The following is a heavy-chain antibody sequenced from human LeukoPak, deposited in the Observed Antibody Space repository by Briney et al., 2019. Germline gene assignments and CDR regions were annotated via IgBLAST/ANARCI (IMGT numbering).Heavy chain of an antibody. CDR2: IYYSGST. D-gene: IGHD3-10*01. CDR1: GGSISSYY. CDR3: ARQVGSGSYYGYYYYGMDV. V-gene: IGHV4-59*08. J-gene: IGHJ6*02. Sequence: SETLSLTFTVSGGSISSYYWSWIRQPPGKGLEWIGYIYYSGSTNYNPSLKSRVTISVATSKNQFSLKLSSVTAADTAVYYCARQVGSGSYYGYYYYGMDVWGQGTTATVSS.